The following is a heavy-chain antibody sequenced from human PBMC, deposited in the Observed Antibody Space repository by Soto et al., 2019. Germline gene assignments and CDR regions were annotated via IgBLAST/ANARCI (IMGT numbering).Heavy chain of an antibody. D-gene: IGHD5-12*01. CDR3: ARDRTMGYSGYDFDY. J-gene: IGHJ4*02. V-gene: IGHV1-46*03. CDR2: INPSGGST. CDR1: GYTFTSYY. Sequence: QVQLVQSGAEVKKPGASVKVSCKASGYTFTSYYMHWVRQAPGQGLEWMGIINPSGGSTSYAQKFQGRVTMTRDMSTSTVYMELSSLRSEDTAVYYCARDRTMGYSGYDFDYWGQGTLVTVSS.